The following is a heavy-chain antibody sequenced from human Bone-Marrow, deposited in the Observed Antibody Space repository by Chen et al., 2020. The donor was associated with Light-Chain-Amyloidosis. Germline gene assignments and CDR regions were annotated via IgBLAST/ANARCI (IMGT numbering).Heavy chain of an antibody. CDR3: TRGDCTSTSCFLDF. V-gene: IGHV3-74*01. D-gene: IGHD2-2*01. Sequence: EVQLVESGGGLVQPGGSLRLSCAASGFTVNDYWMHWVRQVPGKGLVWVARIKSDGSATNYADSVKGRFTVSRDNAKNTLYLQMKSLRAEDTAVYYCTRGDCTSTSCFLDFWGQGTLVTVSS. CDR2: IKSDGSAT. J-gene: IGHJ4*02. CDR1: GFTVNDYW.